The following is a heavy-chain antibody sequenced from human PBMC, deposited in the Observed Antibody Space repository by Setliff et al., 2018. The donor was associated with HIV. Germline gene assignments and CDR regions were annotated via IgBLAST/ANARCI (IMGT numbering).Heavy chain of an antibody. CDR1: GFTSSRYW. CDR2: INNDTTTT. Sequence: LRLSCAASGFTSSRYWMHWVRQAPGQGLVWVSGINNDTTTTTYADSVKGRFSISRDNAKNTLYLQMNGLRGDDTAVYYCAMFSSSSGWGQGTQVTV. CDR3: AMFSSSSG. D-gene: IGHD6-6*01. V-gene: IGHV3-74*01. J-gene: IGHJ4*02.